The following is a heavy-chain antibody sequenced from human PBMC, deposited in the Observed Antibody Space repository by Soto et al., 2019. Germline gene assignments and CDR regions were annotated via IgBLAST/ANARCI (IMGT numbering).Heavy chain of an antibody. D-gene: IGHD2-15*01. V-gene: IGHV5-10-1*01. J-gene: IGHJ6*02. CDR2: IDPSDSYT. Sequence: GESLKISCKGSGYSFTSYCISWVRQMPGKGLEWMGRIDPSDSYTNYSPSFQGHVTISADKSISTAYLQWSSLKASDTAMYYCAREKSVVVSAAGNYYYGMDVWGQGTTVTVSS. CDR3: AREKSVVVSAAGNYYYGMDV. CDR1: GYSFTSYC.